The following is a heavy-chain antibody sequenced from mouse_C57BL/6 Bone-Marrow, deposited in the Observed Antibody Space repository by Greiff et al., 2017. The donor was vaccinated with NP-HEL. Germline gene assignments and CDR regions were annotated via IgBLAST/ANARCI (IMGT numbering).Heavy chain of an antibody. CDR1: GYTFTSYD. CDR2: IHPRDGST. D-gene: IGHD1-3*01. V-gene: IGHV1-85*01. CDR3: ARYNSYYAWDY. J-gene: IGHJ4*01. Sequence: QVQLHQSGPELVKPGASVKLSCKASGYTFTSYDINWVKQRPGQGLEWIGWIHPRDGSTNYNEKFKGKATLTVDTSSSTAYMELHSLTSEDSAVYFCARYNSYYAWDYWGQGTSVTVSS.